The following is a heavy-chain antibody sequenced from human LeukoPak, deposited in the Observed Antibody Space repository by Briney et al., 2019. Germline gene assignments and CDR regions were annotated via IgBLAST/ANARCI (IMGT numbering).Heavy chain of an antibody. CDR2: IYNSGST. CDR3: ARDRRDYYGSGSYYNGDYYYYMDV. J-gene: IGHJ6*03. CDR1: GGSISFYS. Sequence: PSETLSLTCTVSGGSISFYSWSWIRQPPGKGLEWIGYIYNSGSTNYNPSLKSRVTMSVDTSKNQFSLKLSSVTAADTAVYYCARDRRDYYGSGSYYNGDYYYYMDVWGKGTTVTISS. V-gene: IGHV4-59*12. D-gene: IGHD3-10*01.